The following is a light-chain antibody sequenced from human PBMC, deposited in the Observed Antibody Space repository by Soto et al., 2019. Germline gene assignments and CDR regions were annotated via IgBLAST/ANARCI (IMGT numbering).Light chain of an antibody. J-gene: IGLJ1*01. V-gene: IGLV2-8*01. CDR1: SSDVGGYNY. CDR3: CSYTSSTTYV. Sequence: QSVLTQPPSASGSPGQSVTISCTGTSSDVGGYNYVSWYQQHPGKAPKLMIYEVSKRPSGVPDRFSGSKSGNRASLTVSGLQAEDEADYYCCSYTSSTTYVFGTGTKLTVL. CDR2: EVS.